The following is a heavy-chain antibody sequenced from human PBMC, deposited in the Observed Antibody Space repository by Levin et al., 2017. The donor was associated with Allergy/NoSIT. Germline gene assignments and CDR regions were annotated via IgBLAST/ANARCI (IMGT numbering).Heavy chain of an antibody. Sequence: HSGGSLRLSCVASGFTFSDYWMNWVRQAPGKGLEWVANINQRGNEKYYVDSEKGRFTISRDNPTNSLDLQMNSLRAEDTAVYYCARDGVAPGVYFDSWGQGVLVSVSS. CDR3: ARDGVAPGVYFDS. D-gene: IGHD2-2*01. V-gene: IGHV3-7*01. CDR2: INQRGNEK. J-gene: IGHJ4*02. CDR1: GFTFSDYW.